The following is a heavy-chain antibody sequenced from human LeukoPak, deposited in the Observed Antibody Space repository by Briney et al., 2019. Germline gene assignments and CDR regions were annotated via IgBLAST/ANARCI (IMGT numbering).Heavy chain of an antibody. J-gene: IGHJ4*02. CDR3: AFHYYDSSGYYRDY. CDR2: IYTSGST. V-gene: IGHV4-61*02. Sequence: PSQTLSLTCTVSGGSLSSGSYYWSWIRQPAGTGLEWIGRIYTSGSTNYNPSLKSRVTISVDTSKNQFSLKLSSVTAADTAVYYCAFHYYDSSGYYRDYRGQGTLVTVSS. CDR1: GGSLSSGSYY. D-gene: IGHD3-22*01.